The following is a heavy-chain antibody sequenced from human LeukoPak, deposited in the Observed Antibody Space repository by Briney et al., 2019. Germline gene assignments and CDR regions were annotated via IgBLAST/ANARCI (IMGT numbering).Heavy chain of an antibody. CDR3: AKDRGGNFYDAFDV. D-gene: IGHD1-26*01. J-gene: IGHJ3*01. V-gene: IGHV3-74*01. Sequence: GGSLRLSCVASGFTFTTYWMHWVRQAPGKGLVWVSRINGDGSNSNYADSVKGRFTISRDNARNTAYLQMNSLRAEDTAVYYCAKDRGGNFYDAFDVWGQGTMVTVSS. CDR2: INGDGSNS. CDR1: GFTFTTYW.